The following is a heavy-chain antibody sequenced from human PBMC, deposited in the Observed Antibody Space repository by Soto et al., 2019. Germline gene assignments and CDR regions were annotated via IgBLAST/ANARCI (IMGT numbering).Heavy chain of an antibody. D-gene: IGHD1-20*01. J-gene: IGHJ6*03. Sequence: HTGVSLRLSCAASGFTFSNYEMHWVRQSPGKGLEYVSGISNNGASIDYAKSVKGRFTISRDNAKNTLYLQMGSLRAEDTAFYYCAKDNSALSDYYCYMDVWGKGTTVTVSS. CDR2: ISNNGASI. V-gene: IGHV3-64*01. CDR1: GFTFSNYE. CDR3: AKDNSALSDYYCYMDV.